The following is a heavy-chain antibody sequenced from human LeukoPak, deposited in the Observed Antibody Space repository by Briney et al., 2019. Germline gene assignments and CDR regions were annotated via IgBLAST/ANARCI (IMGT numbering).Heavy chain of an antibody. V-gene: IGHV3-23*01. CDR3: AKNSRVVVVTPNDY. Sequence: GGSLTLSCAASGFTFNKYAMTWVRQAPGKGLEGVSAISGSGDSTCYADSVEGRFTITRDNSKNSLYLQMNSLRAEDTAVYYCAKNSRVVVVTPNDYWGQGTLVTVSS. D-gene: IGHD2-2*01. CDR1: GFTFNKYA. CDR2: ISGSGDST. J-gene: IGHJ4*02.